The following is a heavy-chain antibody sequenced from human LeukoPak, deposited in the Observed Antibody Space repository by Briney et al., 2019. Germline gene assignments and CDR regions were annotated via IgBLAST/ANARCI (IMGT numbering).Heavy chain of an antibody. D-gene: IGHD5-12*01. V-gene: IGHV3-43*01. CDR1: GFTFHHYS. CDR2: ISWDGGIT. Sequence: PGGSLRLSCAASGFTFHHYSMHWVRQPPGKGLVWVSLISWDGGITYYADSVRGRFTISRDNGKNSLSLERNSLRTEDTALYYCAKDSNTGGYSFGSWGQGTLVTVTS. J-gene: IGHJ4*02. CDR3: AKDSNTGGYSFGS.